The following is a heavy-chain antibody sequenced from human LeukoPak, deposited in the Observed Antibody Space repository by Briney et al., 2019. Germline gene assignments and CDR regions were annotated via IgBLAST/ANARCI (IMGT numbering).Heavy chain of an antibody. V-gene: IGHV4-59*01. CDR2: IHYSGST. CDR1: GGSISSYY. D-gene: IGHD1-26*01. Sequence: SSETLSLTCTVSGGSISSYYWSWIRQPPGKGLEWIGYIHYSGSTNYNPSLKSRVTISVDTSKNQFSLKLSSVTAADTAVYYCARVLVGATVRGVIDYWGQGTLVTVSS. J-gene: IGHJ4*02. CDR3: ARVLVGATVRGVIDY.